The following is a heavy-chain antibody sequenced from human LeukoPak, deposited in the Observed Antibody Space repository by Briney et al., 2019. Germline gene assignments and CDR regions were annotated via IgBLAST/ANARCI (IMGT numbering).Heavy chain of an antibody. D-gene: IGHD6-6*01. J-gene: IGHJ5*02. CDR2: ITNSGTT. CDR1: GESISSHY. CDR3: ARVNGEQLVTNWFDP. Sequence: PSETLSLTCNVSGESISSHYWSWTRQSPGKGLEWIGYITNSGTTKFNPSLKSRVTISRDTSKNQISLRLSSVTAADTAVYYCARVNGEQLVTNWFDPWGQGTLVTVSS. V-gene: IGHV4-59*11.